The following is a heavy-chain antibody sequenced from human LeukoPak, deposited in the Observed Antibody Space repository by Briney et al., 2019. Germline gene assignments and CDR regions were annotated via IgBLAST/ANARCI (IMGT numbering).Heavy chain of an antibody. CDR2: IKQDGSEK. Sequence: PGGSLRLSCAASGFTFSSYWMSWVRQAPGKGLEWVANIKQDGSEKYYVDSVKGRFTISRDNAKNSLYLQMNSLRAEDTAVYYCARDALRRYSYGNDAFDIWGQGTMVTVSS. V-gene: IGHV3-7*01. CDR3: ARDALRRYSYGNDAFDI. J-gene: IGHJ3*02. D-gene: IGHD5-18*01. CDR1: GFTFSSYW.